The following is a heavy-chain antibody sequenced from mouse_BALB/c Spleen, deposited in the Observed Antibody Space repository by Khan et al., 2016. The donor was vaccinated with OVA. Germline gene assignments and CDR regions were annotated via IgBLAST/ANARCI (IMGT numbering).Heavy chain of an antibody. CDR3: AREEALYYFDY. CDR2: IYPGTDNT. J-gene: IGHJ2*01. V-gene: IGHV1-76*01. CDR1: GYIFTSYW. D-gene: IGHD3-2*02. Sequence: QVQLQQSGAELVRPGTSVKLSCKTSGYIFTSYWIHWVKQRSGQGLEWIARIYPGTDNTYYNEKLKDKATLNADKASSTAYLQLSSLKSEDSAVFFCAREEALYYFDYWGQGTTLTVSS.